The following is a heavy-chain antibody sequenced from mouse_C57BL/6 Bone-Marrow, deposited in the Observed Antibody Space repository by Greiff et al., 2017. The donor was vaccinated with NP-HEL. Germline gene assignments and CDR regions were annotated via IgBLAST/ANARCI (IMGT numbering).Heavy chain of an antibody. CDR3: ARGITTVVATGYFDY. J-gene: IGHJ2*01. CDR2: ILPGSGST. CDR1: GYTFTGYW. V-gene: IGHV1-9*01. Sequence: VQLQQSGAELMKPGASVKLSCKATGYTFTGYWIEWVKQRPGHGLEWIGEILPGSGSTNYNEKFTGTATFTADTSSNTAYMQLSSLTTEDSAIYYCARGITTVVATGYFDYWGQGTTLTVSS. D-gene: IGHD1-1*01.